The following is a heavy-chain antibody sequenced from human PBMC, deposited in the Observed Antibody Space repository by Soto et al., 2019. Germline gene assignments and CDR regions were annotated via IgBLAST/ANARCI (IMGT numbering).Heavy chain of an antibody. V-gene: IGHV4-31*03. CDR1: GGSISSGGYY. J-gene: IGHJ6*02. CDR3: ARGGRRSPGMDV. CDR2: IYYSGST. Sequence: QVQLQESGPGLVKPSQTLSLTCTVSGGSISSGGYYWSWIRQHPGKGLGWIGYIYYSGSTYYHPALKSRVTISVDTSKNQFSMKLSSVTAADTAVYYCARGGRRSPGMDVWGQGTTVTVSS.